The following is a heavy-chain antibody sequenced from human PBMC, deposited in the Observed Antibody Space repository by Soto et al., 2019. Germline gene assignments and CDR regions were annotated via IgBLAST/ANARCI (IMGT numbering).Heavy chain of an antibody. J-gene: IGHJ4*02. V-gene: IGHV4-61*01. Sequence: SETLSLTCTFSGGSVSSGIHFDNWIRQPPGRGLEWIGYIYYSGSTNYDSSLKSRVTISIDTSKNQFSLRLTSVTAADTAVYYCPRDGDKSPFDYWGQGPLVTVSS. CDR2: IYYSGST. CDR1: GGSVSSGIHF. D-gene: IGHD2-21*01. CDR3: PRDGDKSPFDY.